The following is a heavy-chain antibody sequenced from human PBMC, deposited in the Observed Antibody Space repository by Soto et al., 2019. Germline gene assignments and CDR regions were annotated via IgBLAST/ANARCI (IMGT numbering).Heavy chain of an antibody. D-gene: IGHD6-13*01. CDR2: ISGSGGST. Sequence: RGSLRLSCAASGFTFSSYAMSWVRQAPGKGLEWVSAISGSGGSTYYADSVKGRFTISRDNSKNTLYLQMNSLRAEDTAVYYCAKDIPRSPESIAGEDYWGQGTLVTVSS. J-gene: IGHJ4*02. CDR1: GFTFSSYA. CDR3: AKDIPRSPESIAGEDY. V-gene: IGHV3-23*01.